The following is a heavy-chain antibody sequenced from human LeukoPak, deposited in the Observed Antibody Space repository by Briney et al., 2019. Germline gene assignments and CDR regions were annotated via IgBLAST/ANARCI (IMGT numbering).Heavy chain of an antibody. CDR3: ARGLPRFRELDY. J-gene: IGHJ4*02. CDR2: ICHSGST. CDR1: GYSISSGYY. Sequence: SETLSLTCTVSGYSISSGYYWGWIRQPPGEGLEWIGSICHSGSTYYNPSLKSRVTVSVDASKNQFSLTLSSVTAADTAVYYCARGLPRFRELDYWGQGTLVTVSS. V-gene: IGHV4-38-2*02. D-gene: IGHD3-10*01.